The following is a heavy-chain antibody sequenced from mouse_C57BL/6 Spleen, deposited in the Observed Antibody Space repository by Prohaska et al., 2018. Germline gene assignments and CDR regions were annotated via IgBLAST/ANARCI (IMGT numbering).Heavy chain of an antibody. V-gene: IGHV8-8*01. CDR3: ARPSRAQAAWFAY. J-gene: IGHJ3*01. CDR2: IWWDNDK. Sequence: TLSDSGPVILHPSPTLFLPCSFSLFSLCTFGICLCCILQPSGQGLEWLAHIWWDNDKYYNPDLKSRITISKDTSKNQVFLKFANVDTADTATYDCARPSRAQAAWFAYWGQGTLVTVSA. D-gene: IGHD3-2*02. CDR1: LFSLCTFGIC.